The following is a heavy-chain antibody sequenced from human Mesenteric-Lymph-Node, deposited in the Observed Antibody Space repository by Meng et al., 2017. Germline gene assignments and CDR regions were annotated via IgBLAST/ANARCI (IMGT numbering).Heavy chain of an antibody. J-gene: IGHJ6*02. D-gene: IGHD2-15*01. CDR3: ARDPTRYCSGGSCYYYYYGMDV. CDR2: ISSSGGNA. V-gene: IGHV3-23*01. CDR1: GFTFSNYA. Sequence: GESLKISCAASGFTFSNYAMSWVRQAPGKGLEWISSISSSGGNADYAASVKGRFTISRDNSKNTLCLQMDSLRAEDTAVYYCARDPTRYCSGGSCYYYYYGMDVWGQGTTVTVSS.